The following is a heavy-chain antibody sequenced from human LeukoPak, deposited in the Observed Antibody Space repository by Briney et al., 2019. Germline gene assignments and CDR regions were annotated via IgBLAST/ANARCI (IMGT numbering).Heavy chain of an antibody. J-gene: IGHJ4*02. CDR3: AKGRTLVGGSTRSYDY. D-gene: IGHD1-26*01. CDR1: GFTFSSYS. Sequence: GGSLRLSCAASGFTFSSYSTSWVRQAPGKGLEWVSVISGNGGDTFYADSVKGRFTISRDNSKHTLYLQMNSLRVEDTAVYYCAKGRTLVGGSTRSYDYWGQGTLVTVSS. CDR2: ISGNGGDT. V-gene: IGHV3-23*01.